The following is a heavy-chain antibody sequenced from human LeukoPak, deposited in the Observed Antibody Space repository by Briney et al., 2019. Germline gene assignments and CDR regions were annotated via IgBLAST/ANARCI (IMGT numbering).Heavy chain of an antibody. CDR3: ARVGTVVHFDY. D-gene: IGHD4-23*01. J-gene: IGHJ4*02. CDR1: GFTFSTYA. V-gene: IGHV3-30-3*01. CDR2: ISYDGSNK. Sequence: PGRSLRLSCAASGFTFSTYAMHWVRQAPGKGLEWVAVISYDGSNKYYADSVKGRFTTSRDNSKNTLYLQMNSLRAEDTAVYYCARVGTVVHFDYWGQGTLVTVSS.